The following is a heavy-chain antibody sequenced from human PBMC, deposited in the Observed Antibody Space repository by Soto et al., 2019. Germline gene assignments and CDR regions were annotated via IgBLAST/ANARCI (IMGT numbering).Heavy chain of an antibody. J-gene: IGHJ4*02. CDR1: VGSSSSGGYY. CDR2: IYYSGST. CDR3: ASMYYYDSSGYYPFDY. D-gene: IGHD3-22*01. Sequence: TLSLTCTASVGSSSSGGYYWSWILQHPGKGLEWIGYIYYSGSTYYNPSLKSRVTISVDTSKNQFSLKLSSVTAADTAVYYCASMYYYDSSGYYPFDYWGQGTLVTVSS. V-gene: IGHV4-31*03.